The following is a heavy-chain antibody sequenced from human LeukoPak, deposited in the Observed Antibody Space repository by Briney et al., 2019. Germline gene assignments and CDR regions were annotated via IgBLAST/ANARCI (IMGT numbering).Heavy chain of an antibody. CDR3: ARGYCSSTICFQYFHH. D-gene: IGHD2-2*01. Sequence: SETLSLTCTVSSDSIISSYWSWIRQPPGKGLEWIGYISYSGSTNYNPSLKSRVAISVDTSKNQFSLKLNSVTAADTAVYYCARGYCSSTICFQYFHHWGQGTLVTVSS. J-gene: IGHJ1*01. CDR1: SDSIISSY. CDR2: ISYSGST. V-gene: IGHV4-59*01.